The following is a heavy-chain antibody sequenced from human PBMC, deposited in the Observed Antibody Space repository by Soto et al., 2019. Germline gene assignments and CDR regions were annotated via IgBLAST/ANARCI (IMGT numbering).Heavy chain of an antibody. CDR2: ISYDGSNK. Sequence: PGGSLRLSCAASGFTFSSYAMHWVRQAPGKGLEWVAVISYDGSNKYYADSVKGRFTISRDNSKNTLYLQMNSLRAEDTAVYYCARDLFPYSSSSGWFDPWGQGSLVTVS. V-gene: IGHV3-30-3*01. CDR1: GFTFSSYA. D-gene: IGHD6-6*01. J-gene: IGHJ5*02. CDR3: ARDLFPYSSSSGWFDP.